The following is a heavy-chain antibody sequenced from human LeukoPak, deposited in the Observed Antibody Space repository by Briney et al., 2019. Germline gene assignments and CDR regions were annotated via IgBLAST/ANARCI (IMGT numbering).Heavy chain of an antibody. J-gene: IGHJ4*02. D-gene: IGHD2-15*01. V-gene: IGHV1-2*02. CDR2: INPNNGDT. CDR3: ARGPGYCSGGYCWTADY. Sequence: ASVKVSCKASGYTFTGYFMHWVRQAPGQGLEWMGWINPNNGDTNYAQKFQGRVTMTREKSISTAYMGLSRLRSDDTAVYYCARGPGYCSGGYCWTADYWGQGTLVTVSS. CDR1: GYTFTGYF.